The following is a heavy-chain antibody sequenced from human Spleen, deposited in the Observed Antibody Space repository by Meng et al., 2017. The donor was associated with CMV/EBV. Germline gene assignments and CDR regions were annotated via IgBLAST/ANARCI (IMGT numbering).Heavy chain of an antibody. J-gene: IGHJ3*02. CDR3: ARGVPGIAAADDAFDI. CDR2: IYYSGST. CDR1: NTSITTYY. Sequence: SETLSLTCTVSNTSITTYYWSWIRQPPGKSLEWIGYIYYSGSTNYNPSLKSRVTISVDTSKNHLSLTVSPATAADTAVYYCARGVPGIAAADDAFDIWGQGTLVTVSS. V-gene: IGHV4-59*01. D-gene: IGHD6-13*01.